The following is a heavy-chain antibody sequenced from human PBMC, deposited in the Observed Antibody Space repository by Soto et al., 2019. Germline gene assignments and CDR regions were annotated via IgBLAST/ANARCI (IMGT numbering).Heavy chain of an antibody. J-gene: IGHJ6*02. CDR3: AKDDYDFWSGSPYYYYGMDV. CDR2: ISWDGGST. Sequence: PGGSLRLSCAASGFTFDDYTMHWVRQAPGKGLEWVSLISWDGGSTYYADSVKGRFTISRDNSKNSLYLQMNSLRTEDTALYYCAKDDYDFWSGSPYYYYGMDVWGQGTTVTVSS. D-gene: IGHD3-3*01. CDR1: GFTFDDYT. V-gene: IGHV3-43*01.